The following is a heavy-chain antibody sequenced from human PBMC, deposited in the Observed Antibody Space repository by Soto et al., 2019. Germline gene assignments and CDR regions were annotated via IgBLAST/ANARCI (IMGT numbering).Heavy chain of an antibody. Sequence: GGSLRLSCAASGFTFSNHNMNWVRQAPGKGLEWVSSFSFSSRHIYYADSLKGRFTISRDNAKHFFYLQMNSLRAEDTAVFYCARDSQGPLVLVPAEIGDSWGQGTLVTVSS. J-gene: IGHJ4*02. D-gene: IGHD2-2*01. CDR2: FSFSSRHI. CDR1: GFTFSNHN. V-gene: IGHV3-21*06. CDR3: ARDSQGPLVLVPAEIGDS.